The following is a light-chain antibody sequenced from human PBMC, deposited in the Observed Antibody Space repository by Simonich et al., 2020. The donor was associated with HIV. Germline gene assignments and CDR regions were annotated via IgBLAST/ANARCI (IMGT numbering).Light chain of an antibody. CDR1: QSISSY. J-gene: IGKJ1*01. Sequence: DIQMTQSPSSLSASVGDRVTVSCRASQSISSYLNWYQQKPGKAPKLLIYKASNLESGVPPRFSGSGSGTEFTLTISSLQPDDFATYYCQQYNNYRTFGQGTKVEIK. V-gene: IGKV1-5*03. CDR2: KAS. CDR3: QQYNNYRT.